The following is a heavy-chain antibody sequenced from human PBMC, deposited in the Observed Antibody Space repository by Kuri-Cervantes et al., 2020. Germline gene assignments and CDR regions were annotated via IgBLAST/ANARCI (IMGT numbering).Heavy chain of an antibody. D-gene: IGHD1-14*01. J-gene: IGHJ3*02. CDR3: AREPGIAFDI. Sequence: GESLKISCAASGFTFSSYWMSWVRQAPGKGLEWVANIKQDGSEKYYVDSVKGRFTISRDNAKNSLYLQMNSLRAEDTAVYYCAREPGIAFDIWGQGTMVTVSS. CDR1: GFTFSSYW. V-gene: IGHV3-7*01. CDR2: IKQDGSEK.